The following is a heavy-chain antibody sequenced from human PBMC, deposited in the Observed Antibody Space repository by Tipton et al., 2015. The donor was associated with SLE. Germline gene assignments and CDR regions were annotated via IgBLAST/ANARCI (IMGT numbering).Heavy chain of an antibody. D-gene: IGHD2-15*01. Sequence: GSLRLSCAASGFTFSSYAMHRVRQAPGKGLEWVGRIKSKTDGGTTDYAAPVKGRFTISRDDSKNTLYLQMNSLKTEDTAVYYCTTNPLRYCSGGSCYHYWGQGTLVTVSS. J-gene: IGHJ4*02. CDR2: IKSKTDGGTT. CDR1: GFTFSSYA. V-gene: IGHV3-15*01. CDR3: TTNPLRYCSGGSCYHY.